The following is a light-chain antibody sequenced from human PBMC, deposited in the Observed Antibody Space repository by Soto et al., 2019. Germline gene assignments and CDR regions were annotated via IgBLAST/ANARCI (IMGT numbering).Light chain of an antibody. Sequence: AIQLTQSPPSLAASVGDRVTITCRASPGISSALAWYQQKPGKTPNLLIYGASSLESGVPSRFSGSGSGTDFTLTISSLQPEDFATYYCQQFNNYPRTFGQGTKLEIK. CDR1: PGISSA. CDR2: GAS. CDR3: QQFNNYPRT. V-gene: IGKV1D-13*01. J-gene: IGKJ2*01.